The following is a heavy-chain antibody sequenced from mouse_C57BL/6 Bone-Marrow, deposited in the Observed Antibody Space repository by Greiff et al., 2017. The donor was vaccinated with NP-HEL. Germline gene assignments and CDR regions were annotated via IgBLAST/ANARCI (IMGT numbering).Heavy chain of an antibody. D-gene: IGHD2-4*01. CDR2: IDPENGDT. J-gene: IGHJ2*01. Sequence: VQLKESGAELVRPGASVKLSCTASGFNIKDDYMHWVKQRPEQGLEWIGWIDPENGDTEYASKFQGKATITADTSSNTAYLQLSSLTSEDTAVYYRTTLRLRREYYFDYWGQGTTLTVSS. CDR1: GFNIKDDY. V-gene: IGHV14-4*01. CDR3: TTLRLRREYYFDY.